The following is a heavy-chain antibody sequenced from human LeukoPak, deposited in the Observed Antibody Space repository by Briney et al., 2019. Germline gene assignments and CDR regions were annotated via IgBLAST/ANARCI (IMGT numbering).Heavy chain of an antibody. CDR1: GFTFTSSA. J-gene: IGHJ4*02. CDR2: NVVGSGNT. V-gene: IGHV1-58*01. D-gene: IGHD6-13*01. CDR3: AAVGGVAAGDY. Sequence: GASVKVSCKASGFTFTSSAVQWVRQARGQRLEWIGWNVVGSGNTNYAQKFQERVTITRDMSTSTAHMELSSLRSEDTAVYYCAAVGGVAAGDYWGQGTLVTVSS.